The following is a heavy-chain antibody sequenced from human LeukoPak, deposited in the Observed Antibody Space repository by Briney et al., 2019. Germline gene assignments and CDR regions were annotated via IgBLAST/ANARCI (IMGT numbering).Heavy chain of an antibody. CDR1: GFTFSSHW. V-gene: IGHV3-7*04. Sequence: PGGSLRLSCAASGFTFSSHWMSWVRQAPGTGLEWVANINQDGSEKYYVDSVKGRFTISRDNAKNSLYLQMNSLRAEDTAVYYCARGQVQVLPAYWGQGNLVTVSS. CDR2: INQDGSEK. CDR3: ARGQVQVLPAY. D-gene: IGHD1-14*01. J-gene: IGHJ4*02.